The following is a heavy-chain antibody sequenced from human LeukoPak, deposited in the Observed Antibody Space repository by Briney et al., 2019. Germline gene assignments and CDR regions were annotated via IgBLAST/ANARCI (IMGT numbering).Heavy chain of an antibody. CDR2: IYPGDSDT. J-gene: IGHJ3*02. V-gene: IGHV5-51*01. CDR1: GYSFTSYW. Sequence: GESLKISCKGSGYSFTSYWIGWVRQMPGKGLEWMGIIYPGDSDTRYSPSFQGQVTISADKSISTAYLQWSSLEASDTAMYYCASLHPGGAAIDAFDIWGQGTMVTVSS. CDR3: ASLHPGGAAIDAFDI. D-gene: IGHD5-18*01.